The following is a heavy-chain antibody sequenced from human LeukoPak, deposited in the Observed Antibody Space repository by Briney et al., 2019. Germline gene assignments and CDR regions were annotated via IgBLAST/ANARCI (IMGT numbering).Heavy chain of an antibody. CDR1: GFTFSSYA. CDR3: AKDGYSYGSNYLDY. CDR2: ISGSGGST. D-gene: IGHD5-18*01. J-gene: IGHJ4*02. Sequence: GGSLRLSCAASGFTFSSYAISWVRQAPGKGLEWVSGISGSGGSTYYADSVKGRFTISRDNSKNTLYLQMNSLRAEDTAVCYCAKDGYSYGSNYLDYWGQGTLVTVSS. V-gene: IGHV3-23*01.